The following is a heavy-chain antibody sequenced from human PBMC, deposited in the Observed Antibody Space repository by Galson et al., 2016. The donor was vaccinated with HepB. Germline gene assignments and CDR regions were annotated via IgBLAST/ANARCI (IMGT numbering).Heavy chain of an antibody. V-gene: IGHV3-23*01. Sequence: FLRLRCPFAGFVFGHSAKGRFPQAPGKGLEWDSGISDSAGSTYFADSVKGRFTISRDNSKNTLYLQMNSLRVEDTAVYYCAKGTTLQVHFGYFDHWGQGTLVTVAS. CDR2: ISDSAGST. CDR1: GFVFGHSA. J-gene: IGHJ4*02. CDR3: AKGTTLQVHFGYFDH. D-gene: IGHD1/OR15-1a*01.